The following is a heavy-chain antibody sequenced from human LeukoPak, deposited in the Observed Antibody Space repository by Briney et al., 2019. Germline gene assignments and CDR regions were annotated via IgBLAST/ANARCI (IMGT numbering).Heavy chain of an antibody. Sequence: ASVKVSCKASGGTFSSYAISWVRQAPGQGLEWMGGIIPIFGIANYAQKFQGRVTITADKSTSTAYMELSSLRSEDTAVYYCASGSCSGGSCYSFAPPFDYWGQGTLVTVSS. CDR3: ASGSCSGGSCYSFAPPFDY. J-gene: IGHJ4*02. CDR2: IIPIFGIA. D-gene: IGHD2-15*01. V-gene: IGHV1-69*10. CDR1: GGTFSSYA.